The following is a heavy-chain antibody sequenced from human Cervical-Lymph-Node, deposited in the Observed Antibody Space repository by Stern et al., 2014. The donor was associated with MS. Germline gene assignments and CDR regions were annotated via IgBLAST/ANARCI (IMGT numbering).Heavy chain of an antibody. J-gene: IGHJ5*02. CDR3: AGGGGDNWFHP. D-gene: IGHD3-16*01. V-gene: IGHV1-69*09. CDR2: VLPQLGLA. CDR1: GG. Sequence: QMQLVQSGAEVKRPGSSVKVSCKSSGGISWVRQAPGQGLEYMGGVLPQLGLANYAKKFQGRVTITADTSTDTVYLEMRDLTSADTAVYYCAGGGGDNWFHPWGQGTPVTVSS.